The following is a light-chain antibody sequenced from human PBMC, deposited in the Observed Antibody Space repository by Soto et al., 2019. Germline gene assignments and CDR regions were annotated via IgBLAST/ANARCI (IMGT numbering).Light chain of an antibody. CDR3: HHYGVSPT. J-gene: IGKJ1*01. CDR2: DVS. V-gene: IGKV3-20*01. Sequence: EIVLTQSPGTLSLSPGERATLSCRSSQTVTNSYLAWYQQQPGQAPRLLIYDVSSRATGIPDRFSGSGSGTDFTLASSRRESEDFAVYYCHHYGVSPTFGQGTKVEIK. CDR1: QTVTNSY.